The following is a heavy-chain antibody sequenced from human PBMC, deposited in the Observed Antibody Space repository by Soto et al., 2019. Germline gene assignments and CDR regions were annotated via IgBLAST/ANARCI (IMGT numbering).Heavy chain of an antibody. Sequence: PGGSLRLSCASSGFPFSAFSMNWVRQAPGKGLEWVAYISSSGSTIYYADSVKGRFTISRDNAKNLVYLQMSGLRAEDTGIYYGARGDHAVIIPVTLASWGQGTLVTVSS. J-gene: IGHJ4*02. CDR2: ISSSGSTI. CDR1: GFPFSAFS. D-gene: IGHD3-10*01. CDR3: ARGDHAVIIPVTLAS. V-gene: IGHV3-48*04.